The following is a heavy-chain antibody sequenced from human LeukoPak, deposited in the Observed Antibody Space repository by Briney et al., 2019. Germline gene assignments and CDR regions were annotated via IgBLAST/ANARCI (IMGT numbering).Heavy chain of an antibody. CDR2: VYYRGST. J-gene: IGHJ4*02. V-gene: IGHV4-59*01. CDR3: ARINRYCSGGACYVLDN. D-gene: IGHD2-15*01. Sequence: SETLSLTCVVSGGALSGYYWGWIRQPPGRGLEWIGYVYYRGSTNYNPSFKSRITISVDTSRNQFSLQLSSVTAADTAVYYCARINRYCSGGACYVLDNWGQGTLVAVSS. CDR1: GGALSGYY.